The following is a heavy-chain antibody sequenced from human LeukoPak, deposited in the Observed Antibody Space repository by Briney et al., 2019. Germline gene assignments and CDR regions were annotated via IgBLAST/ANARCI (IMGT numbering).Heavy chain of an antibody. V-gene: IGHV3-48*03. Sequence: GGSLRLSCAASGFTFSSYEMNWVRQAPGKGLEWVSYISSSGSSTYYGDSVKGRFTISRDNAKNSVYLQMNSLRAEDTAVYHCAREDADDAFDIWDQGTVVTVSS. J-gene: IGHJ3*02. CDR2: ISSSGSST. CDR1: GFTFSSYE. CDR3: AREDADDAFDI.